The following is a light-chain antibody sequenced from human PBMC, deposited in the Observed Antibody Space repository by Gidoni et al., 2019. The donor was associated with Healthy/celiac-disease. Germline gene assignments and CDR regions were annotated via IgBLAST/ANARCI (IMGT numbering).Light chain of an antibody. Sequence: DIVMTQSPLSLPVTPGEPASISCRSSHSLLHRNGYNYLDWYLQKPGQSPQLLIYLGSTRASGVPDRFSGSGSGTDFTLKISRVEAEDVGVYYCMQALQTPPYTFGQGTKLEIK. V-gene: IGKV2-28*01. CDR3: MQALQTPPYT. CDR1: HSLLHRNGYNY. CDR2: LGS. J-gene: IGKJ2*01.